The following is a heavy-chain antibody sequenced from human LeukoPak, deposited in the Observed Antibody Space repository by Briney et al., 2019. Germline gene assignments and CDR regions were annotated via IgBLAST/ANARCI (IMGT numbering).Heavy chain of an antibody. V-gene: IGHV3-48*03. CDR1: GFSFSRYE. J-gene: IGHJ4*02. Sequence: GGSLRLSCATSGFSFSRYEMNWVRQAPGKGLEWVAYIDSRSTTIYYADSMKGRFTISRDNAKNSLYLQMNSLRVGDTAIYYCAREEYQVLLDWGQGILVTVAS. D-gene: IGHD2/OR15-2a*01. CDR2: IDSRSTTI. CDR3: AREEYQVLLD.